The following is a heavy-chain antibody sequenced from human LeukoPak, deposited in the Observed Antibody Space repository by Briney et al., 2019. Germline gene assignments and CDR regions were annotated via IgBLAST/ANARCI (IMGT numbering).Heavy chain of an antibody. J-gene: IGHJ4*02. CDR1: GGSISSSSYY. CDR3: ARHTFLEWLQPFDY. D-gene: IGHD3-3*01. V-gene: IGHV4-39*01. CDR2: IYYSGST. Sequence: PSETLSLTCTVSGGSISSSSYYWGWIRQPPGKGLEWIGSIYYSGSTYYNPSLKSRVTISVDTSKNQFSLKLSSVTAADTAVYYCARHTFLEWLQPFDYWGQGTLVTVSS.